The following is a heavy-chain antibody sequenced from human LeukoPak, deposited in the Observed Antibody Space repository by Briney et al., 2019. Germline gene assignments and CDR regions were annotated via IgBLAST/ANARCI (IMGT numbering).Heavy chain of an antibody. V-gene: IGHV4-4*02. CDR1: GFTFSNAW. CDR2: IYHSGST. J-gene: IGHJ3*02. D-gene: IGHD5-18*01. Sequence: GSLRLSCAASGFTFSNAWMSWVRQAPGKGLEWIGEIYHSGSTNYNPSLKSRVTISVDKSKNQFSLKLSSVTAADTAVYYCARTTLQLGNAFDIWGQGTMVTVSS. CDR3: ARTTLQLGNAFDI.